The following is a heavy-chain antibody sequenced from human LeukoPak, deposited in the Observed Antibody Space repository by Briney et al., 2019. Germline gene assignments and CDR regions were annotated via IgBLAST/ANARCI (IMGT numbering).Heavy chain of an antibody. J-gene: IGHJ5*02. CDR2: INPYSGDT. V-gene: IGHV1-2*02. CDR3: ARSFTMVRRGGFDP. Sequence: ASVKVSCKASGYTFTDYYLHWLRQAPGQGLEWMGWINPYSGDTNYAQNFQGRVTMTRDTSISTAYMELSRLRSDDTAVYYCARSFTMVRRGGFDPWGQGTLVTVSS. D-gene: IGHD3-10*01. CDR1: GYTFTDYY.